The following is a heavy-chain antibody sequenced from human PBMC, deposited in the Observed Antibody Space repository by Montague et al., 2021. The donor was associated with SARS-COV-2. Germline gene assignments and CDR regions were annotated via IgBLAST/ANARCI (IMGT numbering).Heavy chain of an antibody. V-gene: IGHV2-5*08. CDR1: GLSVTTSGLC. J-gene: IGHJ2*01. CDR3: AHVGMACSGGSCYPKIKDWYFDL. D-gene: IGHD2-15*01. CDR2: IYWDDDK. Sequence: PALVKPTQTLTLTCTLSGLSVTTSGLCVGWIRQPPGKALEWLAPIYWDDDKRYSPSLKSRLTITKDTSKNQVVLTMTNMDPVDTATYYCAHVGMACSGGSCYPKIKDWYFDLWGRGTLVTVSS.